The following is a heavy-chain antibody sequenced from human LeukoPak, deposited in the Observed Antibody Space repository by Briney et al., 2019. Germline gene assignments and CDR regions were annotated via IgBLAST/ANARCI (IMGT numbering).Heavy chain of an antibody. V-gene: IGHV5-10-1*01. J-gene: IGHJ6*02. CDR2: IDPSDSYI. CDR1: GYSFTSYW. Sequence: GESLKISCKGSGYSFTSYWIGRVRQMPGKGLEWMGRIDPSDSYINYSPSFQGHVTISADKSISTAYLQWSSLKASDTAMYYCARVRVTTSLYYYYGLDVWGQGTTVTVSS. CDR3: ARVRVTTSLYYYYGLDV. D-gene: IGHD4-17*01.